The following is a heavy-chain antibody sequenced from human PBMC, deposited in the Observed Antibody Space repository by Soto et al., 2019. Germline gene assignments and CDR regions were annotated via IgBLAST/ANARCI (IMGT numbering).Heavy chain of an antibody. J-gene: IGHJ3*02. CDR2: IWYDGSNK. D-gene: IGHD1-26*01. Sequence: PGGSLRLSCAASGFTFSSYGMHWVRQAPGKGLEWVAVIWYDGSNKFYADSVKGRFTISRDNSKNTLYLQMNSLRAEDTAVYYCARDRVGVGARPSGAFDIWGQGTMVTVSS. CDR3: ARDRVGVGARPSGAFDI. V-gene: IGHV3-33*01. CDR1: GFTFSSYG.